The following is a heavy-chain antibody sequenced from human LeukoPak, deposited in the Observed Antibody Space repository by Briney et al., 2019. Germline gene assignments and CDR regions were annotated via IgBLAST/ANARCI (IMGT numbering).Heavy chain of an antibody. Sequence: ASVKVSCKASGYTFTSYAMHWVRQAPGQRLEWMGWINAGNGNTKYSQKFQGRVTITRDTSASTAYMELSSLRSEDAAVYYCARDLYIVVVVAENAFDYWGQGTLVTVSS. CDR2: INAGNGNT. J-gene: IGHJ4*02. CDR1: GYTFTSYA. V-gene: IGHV1-3*01. CDR3: ARDLYIVVVVAENAFDY. D-gene: IGHD2-15*01.